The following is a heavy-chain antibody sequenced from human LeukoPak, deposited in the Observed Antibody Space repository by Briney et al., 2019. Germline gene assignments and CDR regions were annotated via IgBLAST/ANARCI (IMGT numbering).Heavy chain of an antibody. Sequence: PGGSLRLSCAASGFTFSSYGMYWVRQAPGKGLEWVAVISSGGSNKYYADSVKGRFTTSRDNYKNTLYLQMNSLRAEETAVYYCAKGGFWSGYYNEYYGMDVWGQGTTVTVSS. J-gene: IGHJ6*02. CDR2: ISSGGSNK. CDR1: GFTFSSYG. CDR3: AKGGFWSGYYNEYYGMDV. D-gene: IGHD3-3*01. V-gene: IGHV3-30*18.